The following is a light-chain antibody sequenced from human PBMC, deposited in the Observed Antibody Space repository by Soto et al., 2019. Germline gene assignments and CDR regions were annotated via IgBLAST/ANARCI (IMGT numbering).Light chain of an antibody. J-gene: IGLJ1*01. V-gene: IGLV2-14*01. CDR2: EVR. Sequence: QSALSQPASVCGSPGQSITISCTGTSIDIGDYDYVSWYQQRPGRAPKLMIYEVRYRPSGVSNRFSGSKSGNKASLTISGLQAEDEADYYCCSYTRTSNHYFFGSGTTVTV. CDR1: SIDIGDYDY. CDR3: CSYTRTSNHYF.